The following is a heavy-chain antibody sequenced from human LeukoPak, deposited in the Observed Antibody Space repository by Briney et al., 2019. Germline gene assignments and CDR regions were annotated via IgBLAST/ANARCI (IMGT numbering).Heavy chain of an antibody. J-gene: IGHJ6*03. D-gene: IGHD3-10*01. V-gene: IGHV3-21*01. CDR2: ISSSSSYI. CDR3: ARGYYGSGSYYRYYYYMDV. Sequence: KPGGSLRLSCASSEFTFSSYSMNWVRQAPGKGLEWVSSISSSSSYIYYADSVKGRFTISRDDAKNSLYLQMKSLRTEDTAVYYCARGYYGSGSYYRYYYYMDVWGKGTTVTISS. CDR1: EFTFSSYS.